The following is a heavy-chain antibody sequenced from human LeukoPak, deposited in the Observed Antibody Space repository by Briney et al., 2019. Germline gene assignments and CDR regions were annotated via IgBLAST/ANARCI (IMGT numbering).Heavy chain of an antibody. Sequence: GGSLRLSCVASGFTFSSYAMHWVRQAPGKGLEYVSSISSDGGNTYYANSVKGRFTISRDNSKNTLYLQMNSLRAEDTAVYYCARGGPEAYYYYYMDVWGKGTTVTISS. J-gene: IGHJ6*03. CDR2: ISSDGGNT. CDR3: ARGGPEAYYYYYMDV. D-gene: IGHD3-16*01. V-gene: IGHV3-64*01. CDR1: GFTFSSYA.